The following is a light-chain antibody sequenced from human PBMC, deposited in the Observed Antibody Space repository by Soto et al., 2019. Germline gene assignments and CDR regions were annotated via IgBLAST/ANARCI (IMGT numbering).Light chain of an antibody. V-gene: IGLV1-51*01. J-gene: IGLJ1*01. CDR3: GTWDSSLSAEV. CDR2: DNN. Sequence: QSVLTQPPSVSAAPGQKVTISCSGSSSNIGNKYVSWYQQLPGTDPKLLISDNNKRPSGIPDRFSGSKSGTSATLGITGLQTGDEADYYCGTWDSSLSAEVFGTGTKLTVL. CDR1: SSNIGNKY.